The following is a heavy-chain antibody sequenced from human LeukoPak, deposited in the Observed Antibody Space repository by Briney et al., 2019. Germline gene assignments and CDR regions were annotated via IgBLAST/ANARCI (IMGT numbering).Heavy chain of an antibody. CDR3: ASSFYYDSRDY. V-gene: IGHV4-34*01. Sequence: SETLSLTCVVYGGSFSGYFWSWIRQPPGKGLEWIGEITPSGSANYNPSLKSRVSISIDTSKKKLSLRLTSVTAADSAVYYCASSFYYDSRDYWGQGTLVTVSS. CDR1: GGSFSGYF. CDR2: ITPSGSA. D-gene: IGHD3-22*01. J-gene: IGHJ4*02.